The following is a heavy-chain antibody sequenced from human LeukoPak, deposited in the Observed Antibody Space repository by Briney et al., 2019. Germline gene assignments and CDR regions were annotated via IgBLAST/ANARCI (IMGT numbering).Heavy chain of an antibody. D-gene: IGHD4-17*01. V-gene: IGHV5-51*01. CDR3: ARRGQTTVPPPPAFDI. J-gene: IGHJ3*02. CDR1: GYTFTSYW. CDR2: IYPGDSDT. Sequence: GESLKISCKCSGYTFTSYWIAWVRQMPGKGLEWMGIIYPGDSDTRYSPSFQGQVTISADKSISTAYLQWSSLKASDTAMYYCARRGQTTVPPPPAFDIWGQGTMVTVSS.